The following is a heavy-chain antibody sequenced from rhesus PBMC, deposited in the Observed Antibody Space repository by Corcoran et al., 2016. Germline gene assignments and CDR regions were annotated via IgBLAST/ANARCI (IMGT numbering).Heavy chain of an antibody. D-gene: IGHD4-4*01. CDR1: GGSISDSYY. CDR2: IYGSGEST. CDR3: ARRETMVAPYGLDS. Sequence: QVQLQESGPGLVKPSETLSLTCAVSGGSISDSYYWSWIRQPPGKGLEWIGYIYGSGESTYYNHSLKSRVTISTDTAKNQFSLKLSSVTAADTAVYYCARRETMVAPYGLDSWGQGVVVTVSS. J-gene: IGHJ6*01. V-gene: IGHV4-106*01.